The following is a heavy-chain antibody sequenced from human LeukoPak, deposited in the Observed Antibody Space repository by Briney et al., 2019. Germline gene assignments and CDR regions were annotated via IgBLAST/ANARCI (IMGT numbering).Heavy chain of an antibody. CDR3: ARVVPAAISYYYYYMDV. J-gene: IGHJ6*03. Sequence: ASVKVSCKASGYTFTGYYMHWVRQAPGQGLEWMGWINPNSGGTNYAQKFQGRVTMTRDTSISTAYMELSRLRSDDTAMYYCARVVPAAISYYYYYMDVWGKGTTVTVSS. CDR2: INPNSGGT. D-gene: IGHD2-2*02. V-gene: IGHV1-2*02. CDR1: GYTFTGYY.